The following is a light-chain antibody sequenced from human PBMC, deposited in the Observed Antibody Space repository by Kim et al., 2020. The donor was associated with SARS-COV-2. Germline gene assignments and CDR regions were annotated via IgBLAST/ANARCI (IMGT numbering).Light chain of an antibody. CDR3: QSYDSSNQV. CDR2: EDN. CDR1: SGSIANNY. J-gene: IGLJ2*01. Sequence: GKTVTISCTVSSGSIANNYVQWYQQRPSSAPTTVIYEDNQRPSGVPVRFSGSIDRSSNSASLTISGLKTEDEADYYCQSYDSSNQVFRGGTQLTVL. V-gene: IGLV6-57*02.